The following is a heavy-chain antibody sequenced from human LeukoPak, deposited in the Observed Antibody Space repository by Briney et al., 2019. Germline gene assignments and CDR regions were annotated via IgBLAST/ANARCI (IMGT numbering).Heavy chain of an antibody. CDR2: INSDGSST. J-gene: IGHJ4*02. V-gene: IGHV3-74*01. CDR1: GFTFSSYW. CDR3: AGAMTYSSSPGPGEFDY. D-gene: IGHD6-6*01. Sequence: PGGSLRLSCAASGFTFSSYWMHWVRQAPGKGLVWVSRINSDGSSTSYADSVQGRFTISRDNSKNTLYLQMNSLRAEDTAVYYCAGAMTYSSSPGPGEFDYWGQGTLVTVSS.